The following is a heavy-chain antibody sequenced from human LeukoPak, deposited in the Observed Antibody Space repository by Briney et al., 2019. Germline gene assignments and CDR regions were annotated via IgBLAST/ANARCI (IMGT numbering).Heavy chain of an antibody. D-gene: IGHD3-22*01. CDR2: IYYSGST. V-gene: IGHV4-59*01. Sequence: SETLSLTCTVSAGSISGYYWSWIRQPPGKGLEWIGYIYYSGSTNYNPSLKSRVTISVDTSKNQFSLKLSSVTAADTAVYYCARGPTRYYYYDSSGYYDYWGQGTLVTVSS. J-gene: IGHJ4*02. CDR1: AGSISGYY. CDR3: ARGPTRYYYYDSSGYYDY.